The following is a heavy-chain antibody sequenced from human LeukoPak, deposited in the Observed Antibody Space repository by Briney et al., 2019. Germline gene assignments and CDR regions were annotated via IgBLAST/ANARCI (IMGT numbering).Heavy chain of an antibody. CDR1: GDSVNTYY. Sequence: SETLSLTCSVSGDSVNTYYWSWIRQSAGKELEWIGRISITEGTNYNPSLKSRVSMSVDASKNQVSLKLGSVTAADTAVYYCARLRRDINDWYADDCWGQGTLVTVSS. V-gene: IGHV4-4*07. CDR2: ISITEGT. CDR3: ARLRRDINDWYADDC. J-gene: IGHJ4*02. D-gene: IGHD6-19*01.